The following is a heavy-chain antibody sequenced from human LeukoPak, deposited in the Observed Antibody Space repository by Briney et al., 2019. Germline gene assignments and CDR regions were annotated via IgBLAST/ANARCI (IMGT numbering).Heavy chain of an antibody. Sequence: SETLSLTCTVSGGSISSSSYYWGWIRQPPGKGLEWIGSIYYSGSTYYNPSLKSRVTISVDTSKNQFSLKLSSVTAADTAVYYCARGRLLGDFDYWGQGTLVTVSS. CDR3: ARGRLLGDFDY. CDR1: GGSISSSSYY. D-gene: IGHD3-16*01. V-gene: IGHV4-39*07. J-gene: IGHJ4*02. CDR2: IYYSGST.